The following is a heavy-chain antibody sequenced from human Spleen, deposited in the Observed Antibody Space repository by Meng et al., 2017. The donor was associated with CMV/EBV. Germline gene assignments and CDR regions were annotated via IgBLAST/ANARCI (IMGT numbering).Heavy chain of an antibody. J-gene: IGHJ6*02. Sequence: SGGSISSSCWGWIRQPPGKGLEWIGTIYYNGSTYYNPSLKSRVTVSADTSKNQFSLKLTSVSAADTAVYFCARFEWSHRYYYGMDVWGQGATVTVSS. CDR3: ARFEWSHRYYYGMDV. V-gene: IGHV4-39*01. D-gene: IGHD3-3*01. CDR2: IYYNGST. CDR1: GGSISSSC.